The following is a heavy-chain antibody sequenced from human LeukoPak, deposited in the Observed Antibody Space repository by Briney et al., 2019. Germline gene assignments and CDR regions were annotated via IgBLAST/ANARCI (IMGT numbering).Heavy chain of an antibody. CDR2: MNPNSGNT. CDR1: GYTFTSYE. CDR3: ARVGLQYYYYYYMDV. V-gene: IGHV1-8*01. J-gene: IGHJ6*03. Sequence: ASVKVSCKASGYTFTSYEINWVRQATGQGLEWMGWMNPNSGNTGYAQKFQGRVTMTRNTSISTAYMELSSLRSEDTAVYYCARVGLQYYYYYYMDVWGKGTTVTVSS.